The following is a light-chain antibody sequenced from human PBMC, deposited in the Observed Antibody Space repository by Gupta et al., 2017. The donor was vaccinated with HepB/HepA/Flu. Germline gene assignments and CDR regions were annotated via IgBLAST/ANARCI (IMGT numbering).Light chain of an antibody. CDR2: LGS. Sequence: DIVMTQSPLSLPVSPGEPASISCRSSQSLQHPFGYNYPNWYLQRPGQSPQLLIFLGSSRASGVPDRFSGSGSGTDFTLKISKVEADDIGIYYCMQALQTPLTFGGGTRVDIK. CDR3: MQALQTPLT. V-gene: IGKV2-28*01. J-gene: IGKJ4*01. CDR1: QSLQHPFGYNY.